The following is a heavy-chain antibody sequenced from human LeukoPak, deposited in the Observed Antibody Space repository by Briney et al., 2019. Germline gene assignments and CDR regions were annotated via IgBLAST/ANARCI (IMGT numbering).Heavy chain of an antibody. J-gene: IGHJ4*02. Sequence: GGSLRLSCAAAGFTFSDYGMNWVRQAPGKGLEWVAFIRYDGSNKYHADSVKGRFTISRDNSKNTMYLQMNSLRAEDTAVYYCAKDDYYDTSGYRDWGQGTLVTVSS. D-gene: IGHD3-22*01. CDR1: GFTFSDYG. CDR3: AKDDYYDTSGYRD. CDR2: IRYDGSNK. V-gene: IGHV3-30*02.